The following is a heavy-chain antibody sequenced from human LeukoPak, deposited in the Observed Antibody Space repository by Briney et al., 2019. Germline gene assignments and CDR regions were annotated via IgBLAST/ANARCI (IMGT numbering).Heavy chain of an antibody. CDR1: GYTVTEIS. J-gene: IGHJ4*02. D-gene: IGHD3-3*01. CDR2: PDGENDQK. CDR3: ADFYTTSGFFY. Sequence: ASVKVSCKVSGYTVTEISIHWVRQSPGKGLEWMGGPDGENDQKVYAQQFQDRVTMSEDTSTDTAYMELSNLQSEDTAVYFCADFYTTSGFFYWGQGTLVTVSS. V-gene: IGHV1-24*01.